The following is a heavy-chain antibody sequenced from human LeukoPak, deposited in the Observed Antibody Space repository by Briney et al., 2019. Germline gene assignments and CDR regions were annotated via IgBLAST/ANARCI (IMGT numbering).Heavy chain of an antibody. D-gene: IGHD3-22*01. CDR2: LRPGGVVT. J-gene: IGHJ3*02. CDR3: SKELGRGGDSSGDYYLDAFDI. Sequence: RGSLRLSCAAPGFTFSNYALSSVRPAPGRGLERVSALRPGGVVTYDAQSVKGRLSISRDNSDTILYLDMISLRAEDTAVYKCSKELGRGGDSSGDYYLDAFDIWGQGTMVTVSS. V-gene: IGHV3-23*01. CDR1: GFTFSNYA.